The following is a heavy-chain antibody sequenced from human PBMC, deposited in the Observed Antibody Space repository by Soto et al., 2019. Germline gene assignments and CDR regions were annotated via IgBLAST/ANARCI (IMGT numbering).Heavy chain of an antibody. Sequence: ASVKVSCKASGGSFSSYAISWVRQAPGQGLEWMGGIIPIFGTPSYAQKFQGRVTITADESTSTAYMELSSLRSEDTAVYYCAREYRSSSGRFDDWGQGTLVTVSS. D-gene: IGHD6-6*01. CDR1: GGSFSSYA. J-gene: IGHJ4*02. CDR3: AREYRSSSGRFDD. CDR2: IIPIFGTP. V-gene: IGHV1-69*13.